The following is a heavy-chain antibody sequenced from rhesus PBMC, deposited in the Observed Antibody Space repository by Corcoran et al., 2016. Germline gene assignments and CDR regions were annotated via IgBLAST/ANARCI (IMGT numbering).Heavy chain of an antibody. D-gene: IGHD4-17*01. V-gene: IGHV4-165*01. Sequence: QVQLQESGPGLVRPSETLSLTCAVSGGSINDYYWGWIRQSPGKGLEWIAYIHGTSGYANYNPSLKSRVTISTDTSKSQFSLKLGSVTAADTAVYFCARYGMVVPKYFDYWGQGVLVTVSS. CDR2: IHGTSGYA. CDR1: GGSINDYY. CDR3: ARYGMVVPKYFDY. J-gene: IGHJ4*01.